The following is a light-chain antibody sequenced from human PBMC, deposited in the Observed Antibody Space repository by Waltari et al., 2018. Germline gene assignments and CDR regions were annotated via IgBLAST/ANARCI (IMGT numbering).Light chain of an antibody. CDR1: QGISSY. Sequence: IQLTQSPSSLSASVGDRVTITCRASQGISSYLAWYQQKPGKAPKLLSYAASTLQSGVPSRFSGSGSGTDFTLTISSLQPEDFATYYCQQRHTFGQGTKLEIK. V-gene: IGKV1-9*01. CDR2: AAS. J-gene: IGKJ2*01. CDR3: QQRHT.